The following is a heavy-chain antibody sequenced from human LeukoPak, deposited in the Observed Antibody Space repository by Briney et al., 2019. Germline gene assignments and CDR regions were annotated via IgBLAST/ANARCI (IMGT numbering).Heavy chain of an antibody. Sequence: GGTLRLSCTASGFVLSDYGMHWVRQAPGKGLEWVAVVRNDGSNEYYVGSVKGRFTISRDKSKNTLYLQMNSLRAEDTAVYSCAKESDSGYHSEGPKTWGLGTLVTVSS. CDR1: GFVLSDYG. CDR2: VRNDGSNE. CDR3: AKESDSGYHSEGPKT. V-gene: IGHV3-30*02. D-gene: IGHD5-12*01. J-gene: IGHJ5*02.